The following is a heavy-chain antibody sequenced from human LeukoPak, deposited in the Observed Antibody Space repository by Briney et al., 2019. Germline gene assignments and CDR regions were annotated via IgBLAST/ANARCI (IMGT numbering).Heavy chain of an antibody. CDR2: ISSKGDHT. Sequence: EGSLRLSCAVSQFTFSDHYMSWIRQAPGKGLEWLSSISSKGDHTNYADSVKGRFTISRDNAKESLFLDMNNLRAEDTAVYFCARGSFSGFPAINVTGVQGAFDIWGQGTVVSVSS. CDR3: ARGSFSGFPAINVTGVQGAFDI. CDR1: QFTFSDHY. J-gene: IGHJ3*02. V-gene: IGHV3-11*05. D-gene: IGHD3-22*01.